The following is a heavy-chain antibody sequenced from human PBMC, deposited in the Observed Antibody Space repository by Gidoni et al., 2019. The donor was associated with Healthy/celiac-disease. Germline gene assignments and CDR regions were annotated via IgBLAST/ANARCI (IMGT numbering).Heavy chain of an antibody. Sequence: EVQLVVSGGGLVQTGRSLRLSWAASGFTFSSDSMNWVRSAPGKGLEWVSYSSSSSSTIYYADSVKGRFTISRDNAKNSLYLQMNSLRDEDTAVYYCARTPPVAAAGPAAFDIWGQGTIVTVSS. CDR1: GFTFSSDS. CDR3: ARTPPVAAAGPAAFDI. J-gene: IGHJ3*02. CDR2: SSSSSSTI. D-gene: IGHD6-13*01. V-gene: IGHV3-48*02.